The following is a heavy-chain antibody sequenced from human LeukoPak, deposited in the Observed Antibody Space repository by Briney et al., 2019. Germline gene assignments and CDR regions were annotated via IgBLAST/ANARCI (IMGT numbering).Heavy chain of an antibody. CDR2: IYSGGST. J-gene: IGHJ4*02. Sequence: GGSLRLSCAASGFTVSSNYMSWVRQAPGKGLEWVSVIYSGGSTYYADSVKGRFTISRDNSKNTVYLQMNSLRDEDTAVYYCARAAYASSPDYWGQGTLVTVSS. CDR1: GFTVSSNY. V-gene: IGHV3-53*01. D-gene: IGHD6-13*01. CDR3: ARAAYASSPDY.